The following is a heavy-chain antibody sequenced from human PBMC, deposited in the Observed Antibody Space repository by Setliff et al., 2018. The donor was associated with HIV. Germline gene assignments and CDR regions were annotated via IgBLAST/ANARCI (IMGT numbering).Heavy chain of an antibody. CDR2: INPSGGST. Sequence: GASVKVSCKASGYTFTSYYMHWVRQAPGQGLEWMGIINPSGGSTSYAQKFQGRVTMTRDTSTATVYMELSSLSSEDTAVYYCASMERGSGFSNRNYFDYWGQGVLVPVSS. J-gene: IGHJ4*02. D-gene: IGHD6-19*01. CDR1: GYTFTSYY. V-gene: IGHV1-46*01. CDR3: ASMERGSGFSNRNYFDY.